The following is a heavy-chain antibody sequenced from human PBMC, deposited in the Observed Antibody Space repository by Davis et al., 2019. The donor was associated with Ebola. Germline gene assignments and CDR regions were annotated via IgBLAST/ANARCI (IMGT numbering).Heavy chain of an antibody. Sequence: GESLKISCAASGFTFSDYYMSWIRQAPGKGLEWVSYISSSSSYINYADSVKGRFTISRDNAKNSLYLQMNSLRAEDTAVYYCARIAAAEGMDVWGQGTTVTVSS. CDR2: ISSSSSYI. D-gene: IGHD6-13*01. V-gene: IGHV3-11*06. CDR3: ARIAAAEGMDV. J-gene: IGHJ6*02. CDR1: GFTFSDYY.